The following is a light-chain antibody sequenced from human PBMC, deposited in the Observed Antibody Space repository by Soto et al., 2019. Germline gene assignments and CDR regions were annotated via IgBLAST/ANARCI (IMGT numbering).Light chain of an antibody. CDR3: SSYAGSYTGV. Sequence: QSALTQPRSVSGSPGQSVTISCTGTSSDVGGYNYVSWYQQHPGKAPKLMIYDVSKRPSGVSDRFSGSKSGNTASLTISGLQAEDEADYCCSSYAGSYTGVFGGGTQLTVL. V-gene: IGLV2-11*01. CDR1: SSDVGGYNY. CDR2: DVS. J-gene: IGLJ3*02.